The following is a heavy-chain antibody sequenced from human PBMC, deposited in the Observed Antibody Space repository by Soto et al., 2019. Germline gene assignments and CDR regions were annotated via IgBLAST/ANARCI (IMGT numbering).Heavy chain of an antibody. J-gene: IGHJ4*02. CDR3: ASPFNPRAGVVPPPFDY. CDR2: ISYDGSNK. V-gene: IGHV3-30-3*01. D-gene: IGHD3-3*01. Sequence: GGSLRLSCAASGFTFSSYAMHWVRQAPGKGLEWVAVISYDGSNKYYADSVKGRFTISRDNSKNTLYLQMNSLRAEDTAVYYCASPFNPRAGVVPPPFDYWGQGTLVTVSS. CDR1: GFTFSSYA.